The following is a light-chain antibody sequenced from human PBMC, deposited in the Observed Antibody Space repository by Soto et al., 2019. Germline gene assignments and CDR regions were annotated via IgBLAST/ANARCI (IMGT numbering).Light chain of an antibody. V-gene: IGKV3-20*01. J-gene: IGKJ1*01. CDR2: VTS. Sequence: EIVLTQSPGTLSLSPGEGATLSCRASQSVSSNFFAWYQQKPGQAPRLLIYVTSSRATGIPDRFSGSGSGTDFTLTLSRLQPEDFAVYYCQQYAVSPWTFGQGTKVEVK. CDR3: QQYAVSPWT. CDR1: QSVSSNF.